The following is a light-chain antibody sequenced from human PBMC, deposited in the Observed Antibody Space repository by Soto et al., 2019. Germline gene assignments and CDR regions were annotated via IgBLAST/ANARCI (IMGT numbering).Light chain of an antibody. J-gene: IGKJ1*01. CDR3: QHYNSYSEA. CDR2: KAS. Sequence: DIQMTQSPSTLSASVGDSVTITSRASQSISSWLAWYQQTRGKAPKIXIYKASTLTSGVPSRFSGSGSGTECTRTISSLQPDDVETDYCQHYNSYSEAFGQGTQVDIK. CDR1: QSISSW. V-gene: IGKV1-5*03.